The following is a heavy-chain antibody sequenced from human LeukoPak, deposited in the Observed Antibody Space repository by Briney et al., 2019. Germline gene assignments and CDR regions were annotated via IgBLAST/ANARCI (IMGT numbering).Heavy chain of an antibody. V-gene: IGHV1-18*01. J-gene: IGHJ4*02. CDR2: ISGYNGNT. CDR3: TRDLQRRSSGWLTAAAGDY. CDR1: GYVFTSYG. Sequence: ASVKVSCKASGYVFTSYGISWVRHAPGQGLEWMGWISGYNGNTYYAQKFQGRVTMTTNTSTTTTYKETRSLRSDHTAVYYCTRDLQRRSSGWLTAAAGDYWGQGTLVTVSS. D-gene: IGHD6-19*01.